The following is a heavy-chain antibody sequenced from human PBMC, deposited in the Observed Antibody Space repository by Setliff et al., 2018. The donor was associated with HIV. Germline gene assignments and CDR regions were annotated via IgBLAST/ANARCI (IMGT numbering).Heavy chain of an antibody. CDR1: GGTFSSYA. D-gene: IGHD2-15*01. CDR3: ARGGTPSYYYYYYMDV. CDR2: IIPIFGAA. Sequence: ASVKVSCKASGGTFSSYAISWVRQAPGHGLEWMGGIIPIFGAANYAQKFQGRVTITADESTSTAYMELSSLRSEDTAVYYCARGGTPSYYYYYYMDVWGKGTTVTVPS. V-gene: IGHV1-69*13. J-gene: IGHJ6*03.